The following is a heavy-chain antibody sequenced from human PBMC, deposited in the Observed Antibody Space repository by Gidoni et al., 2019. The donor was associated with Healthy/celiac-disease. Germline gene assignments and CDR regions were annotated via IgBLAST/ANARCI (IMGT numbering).Heavy chain of an antibody. CDR3: ARGPGPSIAARSAFDP. V-gene: IGHV4-34*01. D-gene: IGHD6-6*01. CDR2: INHSGST. CDR1: GGSFSGYY. Sequence: QVQLQQWGAGLLKPSETLSLTCAVYGGSFSGYYWSWIRQPPGKGLEWIGEINHSGSTNYNPSLKSRVTISVDTSKNQFSLKLSSVTAADTAVYYCARGPGPSIAARSAFDPWGQGTLVTVSS. J-gene: IGHJ5*02.